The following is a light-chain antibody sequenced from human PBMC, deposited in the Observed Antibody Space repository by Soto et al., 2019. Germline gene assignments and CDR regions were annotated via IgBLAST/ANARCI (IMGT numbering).Light chain of an antibody. J-gene: IGKJ4*01. CDR3: RQYYSYTLT. Sequence: AIWMTQSPSSRSASTGDRVTITCRASQGIRSYLAWYQQKPGKAPKLLIYAASTLQSGVPSRFSGSGSGTDCTRTISCLQSEDVATDYCRQYYSYTLTFGGGTKVDIK. CDR2: AAS. CDR1: QGIRSY. V-gene: IGKV1-8*01.